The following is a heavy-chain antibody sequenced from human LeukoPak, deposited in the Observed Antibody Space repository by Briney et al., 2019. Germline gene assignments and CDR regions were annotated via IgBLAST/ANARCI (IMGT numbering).Heavy chain of an antibody. CDR1: GSDFSGHF. CDR2: ITQGGSGE. CDR3: ARLQSYAIAI. V-gene: IGHV3-7*01. D-gene: IGHD4-4*01. J-gene: IGHJ3*02. Sequence: PGGSLRLSCEASGSDFSGHFMSWVRQAPGKGLEWVTAITQGGSGEYYVDPVKGRFTISRDDAKNTLDLQMNSLRVEDTADYYCARLQSYAIAIWGQGTVVTVSA.